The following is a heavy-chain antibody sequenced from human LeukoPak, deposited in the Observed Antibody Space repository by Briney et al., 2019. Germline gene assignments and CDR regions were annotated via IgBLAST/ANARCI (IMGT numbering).Heavy chain of an antibody. D-gene: IGHD6-6*01. V-gene: IGHV3-23*01. J-gene: IGHJ4*02. CDR3: AEDKSLAAYTLDY. CDR1: GFTPSNNA. CDR2: ISGSGDTT. Sequence: PGGSLRLSCAASGFTPSNNAMSCVRQAPGEGLEWVSGISGSGDTTYYADSVKGRFTISRDNSKNMLYLQMNSLRAEDTAVYYCAEDKSLAAYTLDYWGQGTLVTVSS.